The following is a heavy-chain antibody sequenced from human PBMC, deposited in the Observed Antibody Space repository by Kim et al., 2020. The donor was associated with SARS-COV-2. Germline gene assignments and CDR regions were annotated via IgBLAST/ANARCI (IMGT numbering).Heavy chain of an antibody. CDR2: INHSGST. CDR3: ARGRSSGWSLAFDI. D-gene: IGHD6-19*01. J-gene: IGHJ3*02. V-gene: IGHV4-34*01. CDR1: GGSFSGYY. Sequence: SETLSLTCAVYGGSFSGYYWSWIRQPPGKGLEWIGEINHSGSTHYNPSLKSRVTISVDTSKNQFSLKLSSVTAADTAVYSCARGRSSGWSLAFDIWGQGTMFTVSS.